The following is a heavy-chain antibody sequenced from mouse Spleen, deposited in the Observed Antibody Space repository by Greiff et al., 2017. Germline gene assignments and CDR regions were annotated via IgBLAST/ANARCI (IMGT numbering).Heavy chain of an antibody. J-gene: IGHJ1*01. D-gene: IGHD2-4*01. CDR1: GFTFSSYA. Sequence: EVKLVESGGGLVKLGGSLKLSCAASGFTFSSYAMSWVRQTPEKRLEWVATISSGGGNTYYPDSVKGRFTISRDNAKNTLYLQMSSLKSEDTAMYYCARHGDYDSNYWYFDVWGAGTTVTVSS. CDR2: ISSGGGNT. V-gene: IGHV5-9*04. CDR3: ARHGDYDSNYWYFDV.